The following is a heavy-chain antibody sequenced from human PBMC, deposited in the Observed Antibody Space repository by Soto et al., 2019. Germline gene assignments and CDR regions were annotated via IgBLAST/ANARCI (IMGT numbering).Heavy chain of an antibody. J-gene: IGHJ3*02. CDR2: ISYDGSNK. Sequence: QVQLVESGGGVVQPGRSLRLSCAASGFTFSSYAMHWVRQAPGKGLEWVAVISYDGSNKYYADSVKGRFTISRDNSKNTLYLQMSSLREEDTAVYYCAKKEYSSAWADAFDIWGQGTMVTVSS. V-gene: IGHV3-30*18. CDR3: AKKEYSSAWADAFDI. D-gene: IGHD6-19*01. CDR1: GFTFSSYA.